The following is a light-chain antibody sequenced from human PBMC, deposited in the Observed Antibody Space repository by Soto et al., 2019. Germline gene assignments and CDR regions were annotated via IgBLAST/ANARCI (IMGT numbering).Light chain of an antibody. CDR2: AAS. CDR3: QHYNNFPFT. Sequence: DIQMTQSPSSLSASVGDRVTITCRASQDIGTYLVWFQQKPGKAPKSLIYAASSLQSGVPSRFSGSGYETEFTLTINSLQPEDFATYYCQHYNNFPFTFGPGTKVHLK. CDR1: QDIGTY. J-gene: IGKJ3*01. V-gene: IGKV1-16*01.